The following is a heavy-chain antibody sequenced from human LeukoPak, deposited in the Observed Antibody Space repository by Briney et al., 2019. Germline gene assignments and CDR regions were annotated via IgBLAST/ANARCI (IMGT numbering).Heavy chain of an antibody. J-gene: IGHJ6*02. V-gene: IGHV3-11*01. CDR2: INNNDNII. D-gene: IGHD5-12*01. CDR1: GFTFSDYY. Sequence: GGSLRLSCAASGFTFSDYYMSWIRQAPGKGLEWVSYINNNDNIIYYADSVKGRFTISRDNAKNSLYLQMNSLRAEDTAVYYCASPLEDSGYGAYYYYGMDVWGQGTTVTVSS. CDR3: ASPLEDSGYGAYYYYGMDV.